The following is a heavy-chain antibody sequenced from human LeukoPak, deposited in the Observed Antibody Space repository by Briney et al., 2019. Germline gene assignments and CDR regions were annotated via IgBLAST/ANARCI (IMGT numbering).Heavy chain of an antibody. D-gene: IGHD3-10*01. CDR3: ARYGSTVRGFDY. V-gene: IGHV4-59*08. J-gene: IGHJ4*02. Sequence: WETLSLTCTVSGGSISSYYWSWIRQPPGKGLEWIGYIYYSGSTNYNPSLKSRVTISVDTSKNQFSLNLSSVTAADTAMYYCARYGSTVRGFDYWGQGTLVTVSS. CDR2: IYYSGST. CDR1: GGSISSYY.